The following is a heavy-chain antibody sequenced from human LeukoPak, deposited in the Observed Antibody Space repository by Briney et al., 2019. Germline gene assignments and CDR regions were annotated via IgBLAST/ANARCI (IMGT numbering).Heavy chain of an antibody. CDR1: GFPFSSHG. CDR2: IYHSGNT. J-gene: IGHJ4*02. Sequence: GSLRLSCAGSGFPFSSHGMNWVRQPPGKVLEWIGEIYHSGNTNYNPSLKSRVTISVDTSKNQFSLKLSSVTAADTAVYYCPSHRGVIINRPFDYWGQGTLVTVSS. CDR3: PSHRGVIINRPFDY. D-gene: IGHD3-10*01. V-gene: IGHV4-4*02.